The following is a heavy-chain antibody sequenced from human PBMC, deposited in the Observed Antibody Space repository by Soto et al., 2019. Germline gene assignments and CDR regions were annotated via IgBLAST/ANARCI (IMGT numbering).Heavy chain of an antibody. Sequence: SETLSLTCSFSACSIGIGGDSWIWIRQPPGKGLEWIGYIYHSGSTYYNPSLKSRVTISVDRSKNQFSLKLSSVTAADTAVYYCARASGWFDPWGQGTLVNVSS. CDR1: ACSIGIGGDS. V-gene: IGHV4-30-2*01. CDR3: ARASGWFDP. CDR2: IYHSGST. J-gene: IGHJ5*02.